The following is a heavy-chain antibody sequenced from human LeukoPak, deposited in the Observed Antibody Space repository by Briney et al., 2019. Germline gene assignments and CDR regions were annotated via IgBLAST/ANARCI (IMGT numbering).Heavy chain of an antibody. Sequence: GGSLRLSCAASGFTFSVYYMSWIRQAPGKGLEWVSYISSSSSYTNYADSVKGRFTISRDNAKNSLYLQMNSLRAEDTAVYYCARVEGDCSSTSCYLFDYWGQGTLVTVSS. CDR1: GFTFSVYY. CDR2: ISSSSSYT. V-gene: IGHV3-11*06. CDR3: ARVEGDCSSTSCYLFDY. D-gene: IGHD2-2*01. J-gene: IGHJ4*02.